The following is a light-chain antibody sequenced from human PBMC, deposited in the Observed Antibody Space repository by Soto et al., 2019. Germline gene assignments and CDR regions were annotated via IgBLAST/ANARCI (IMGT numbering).Light chain of an antibody. CDR3: HTWGNGLLGV. V-gene: IGLV4-69*01. CDR1: SGHRSYA. CDR2: VNSDGTH. Sequence: QLVLTQSPSASASLGASVKITCTLTSGHRSYAIAWHQQQPEKGPRFLMRVNSDGTHKRGDEIPDRFSGSSSGTERYLTISNLQSEDEGDYYCHTWGNGLLGVFGGGTKLTV. J-gene: IGLJ3*02.